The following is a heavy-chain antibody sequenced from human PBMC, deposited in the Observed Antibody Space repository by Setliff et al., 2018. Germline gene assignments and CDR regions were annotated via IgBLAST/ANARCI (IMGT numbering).Heavy chain of an antibody. CDR1: GFTFSNAW. CDR3: TTGTNYFGSGSTSHLFYMDV. V-gene: IGHV3-15*01. D-gene: IGHD3-10*01. Sequence: KAGGSLRLSCAASGFTFSNAWMNWVRQAPGKGLEWVGHIRSKTDGGATSYAAPVQGRFTISRDDSTNTLYLHMNSLTTEDTGVYYCTTGTNYFGSGSTSHLFYMDVWGKGTTVTVSS. J-gene: IGHJ6*03. CDR2: IRSKTDGGAT.